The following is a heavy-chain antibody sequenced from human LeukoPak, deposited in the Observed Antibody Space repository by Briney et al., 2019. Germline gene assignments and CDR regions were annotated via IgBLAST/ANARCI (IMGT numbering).Heavy chain of an antibody. Sequence: GGSLRLSCVASKFTFSNYRMHCVRQAPGKGLEWVAVIWYDGSNKYYADSVKGRFTISRDNSKNTLYLQMNSLRAEDTAVYYCARDRQWLEYWGQGTLVTVSS. J-gene: IGHJ4*02. CDR3: ARDRQWLEY. D-gene: IGHD6-19*01. CDR2: IWYDGSNK. V-gene: IGHV3-33*01. CDR1: KFTFSNYR.